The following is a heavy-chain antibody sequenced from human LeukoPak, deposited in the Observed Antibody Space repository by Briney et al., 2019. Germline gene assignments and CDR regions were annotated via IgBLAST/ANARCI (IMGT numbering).Heavy chain of an antibody. V-gene: IGHV1-2*02. CDR1: GYTFTGFY. J-gene: IGHJ5*02. D-gene: IGHD6-13*01. CDR3: ARAHLIAAPGYNWFDP. Sequence: ASVKVSCKAAGYTFTGFYMHWVRQAPGQGLEGWGWINPNSGGTNYAQKFQGRVTMTRDTSINTAYMELSSLRSDDTAVFYCARAHLIAAPGYNWFDPWGQGTLVTVSS. CDR2: INPNSGGT.